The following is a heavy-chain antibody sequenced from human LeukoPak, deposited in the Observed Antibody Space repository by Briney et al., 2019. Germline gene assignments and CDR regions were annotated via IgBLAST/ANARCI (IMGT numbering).Heavy chain of an antibody. Sequence: PGGSLRLSCEASGYIFSSYAMSWVRQAPGKGLEGVSVISNSGATTDYADSVKGRFTISRDNSKNTLSLQMNSLRAEDTAVYYCAKEELYYYGSGTYYTLAPFDYWGQGTLVTVSS. CDR2: ISNSGATT. D-gene: IGHD3-10*01. CDR1: GYIFSSYA. V-gene: IGHV3-23*01. CDR3: AKEELYYYGSGTYYTLAPFDY. J-gene: IGHJ4*02.